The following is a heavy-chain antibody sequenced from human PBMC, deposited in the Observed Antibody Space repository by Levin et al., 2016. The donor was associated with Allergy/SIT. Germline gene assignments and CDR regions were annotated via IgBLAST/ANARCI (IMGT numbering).Heavy chain of an antibody. D-gene: IGHD5-24*01. CDR3: ARSAGYNFPYYFDY. CDR2: IIPILGTA. J-gene: IGHJ4*02. CDR1: GGTFSSYA. V-gene: IGHV1-69*13. Sequence: SVKVSCKASGGTFSSYAISWVRQAPGQGLEWMGGIIPILGTANYAQQFQGRVTITADDSTSTAYMELSSLRSEDTAFYYCARSAGYNFPYYFDYWGQGTLVTVSS.